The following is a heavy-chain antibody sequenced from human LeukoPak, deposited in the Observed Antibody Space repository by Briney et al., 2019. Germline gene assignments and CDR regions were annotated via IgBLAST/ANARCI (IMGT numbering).Heavy chain of an antibody. V-gene: IGHV3-30-3*01. CDR3: ARDDRGYFQH. Sequence: GRSLRLSCAASGFTFSSYAMHWVRQAPGTGLEWVAVISYDGSNKYYADSVKGRFTISRDNSKNTLYLQMNSLRAEDTAVYYCARDDRGYFQHWGQGTLVTISS. J-gene: IGHJ1*01. CDR2: ISYDGSNK. CDR1: GFTFSSYA. D-gene: IGHD3-10*01.